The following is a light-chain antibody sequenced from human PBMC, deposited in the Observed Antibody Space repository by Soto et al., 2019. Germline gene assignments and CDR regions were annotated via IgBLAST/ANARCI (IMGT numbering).Light chain of an antibody. V-gene: IGKV3D-15*01. Sequence: EVVMTQSPATLSVSPGERATLSCRASQTVRDNLGWYQQKPGQPPRLLIYGATTRATGIPARFSGSGSGTEFTLTISSLQSEDFAVYYCQQYNNWPLTVGGGTKVDSK. CDR2: GAT. J-gene: IGKJ4*01. CDR1: QTVRDN. CDR3: QQYNNWPLT.